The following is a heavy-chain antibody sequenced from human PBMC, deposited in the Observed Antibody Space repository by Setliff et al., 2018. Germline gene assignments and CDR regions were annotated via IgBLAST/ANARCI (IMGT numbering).Heavy chain of an antibody. D-gene: IGHD2-15*01. J-gene: IGHJ4*02. CDR3: ARTCSGSGCYAGLES. CDR1: GFTFSTYR. V-gene: IGHV3-30-3*01. Sequence: GGSLRLSCAASGFTFSTYRMHWVRQAPGKGLEWVAVIWDDGGNKYQADSVKGRFTISRDNSKNTLSLQMNSLRPEDTAVYYCARTCSGSGCYAGLESWGQGTPVTVSS. CDR2: IWDDGGNK.